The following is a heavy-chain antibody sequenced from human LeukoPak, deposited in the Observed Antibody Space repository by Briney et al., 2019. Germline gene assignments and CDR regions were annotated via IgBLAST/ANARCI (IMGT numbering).Heavy chain of an antibody. V-gene: IGHV3-23*01. CDR3: AKSYRPHDSRDHCYNNFDV. CDR2: GCGRGART. Sequence: PRGSRRLASAPSGFSFSRYAMSWVRQPQGKGLEWVPAGCGRGARTFYADSVKGRLTMSRGTSTRTPYVQMSSLRDEDTAVYYCAKSYRPHDSRDHCYNNFDVWGRGTMTVSS. J-gene: IGHJ3*01. CDR1: GFSFSRYA. D-gene: IGHD3-22*01.